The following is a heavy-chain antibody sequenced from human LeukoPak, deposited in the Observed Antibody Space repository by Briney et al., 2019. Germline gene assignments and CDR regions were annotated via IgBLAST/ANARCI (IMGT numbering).Heavy chain of an antibody. CDR2: FDPEDGET. J-gene: IGHJ4*02. Sequence: ASVKVSCKVSGYTLTELSMHWVRQAPGKGLEWMGGFDPEDGETIYAQKFQGRVTMTEDTSTDTAYMELSSLRSEDTAVYYCATDLIHLRRPYYYDSDPPDYWGQGTLVTVSS. V-gene: IGHV1-24*01. CDR1: GYTLTELS. D-gene: IGHD3-22*01. CDR3: ATDLIHLRRPYYYDSDPPDY.